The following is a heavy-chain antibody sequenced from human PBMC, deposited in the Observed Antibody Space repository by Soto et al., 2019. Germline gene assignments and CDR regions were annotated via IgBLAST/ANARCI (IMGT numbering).Heavy chain of an antibody. CDR3: APLSVSLSGPYGIHV. CDR2: VYYSGNT. Sequence: KPSETLSLTCTVPGASIRSGTYYWGWIRQPPGKGLEWIGSVYYSGNTYYNPSLKSRVTISVDTSKNQFSLKVTSVTAADTAVYYCAPLSVSLSGPYGIHVWGQGTTVTVSS. J-gene: IGHJ6*02. D-gene: IGHD2-15*01. V-gene: IGHV4-39*01. CDR1: GASIRSGTYY.